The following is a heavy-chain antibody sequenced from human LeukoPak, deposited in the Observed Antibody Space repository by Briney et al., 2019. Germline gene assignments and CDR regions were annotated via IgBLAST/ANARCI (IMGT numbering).Heavy chain of an antibody. J-gene: IGHJ4*02. Sequence: PGGSLRLSCTASGFTFSNYWMHWVRQAPGKGLVWVSRINMDGSTTTYADPVKGRFTISRDNAKNTLYLQMNSLRAEDTAVFYCAREYGPNTPHFDYWGQGTLVTVSS. CDR1: GFTFSNYW. V-gene: IGHV3-74*01. CDR2: INMDGSTT. D-gene: IGHD2/OR15-2a*01. CDR3: AREYGPNTPHFDY.